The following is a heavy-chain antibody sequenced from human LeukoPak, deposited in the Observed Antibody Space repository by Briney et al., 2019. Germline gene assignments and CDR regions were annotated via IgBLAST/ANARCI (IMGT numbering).Heavy chain of an antibody. V-gene: IGHV3-21*01. CDR3: ASYYYDSLDY. J-gene: IGHJ4*02. Sequence: GGSLRLSCAASGFTFSSYSMNWVRQAPGKGLEWASTISSSSSYINYADSVKGRFTISRDNAKNSLYLQMNSLRAEDTAVYYCASYYYDSLDYWGQGTLVTVSS. D-gene: IGHD3-22*01. CDR1: GFTFSSYS. CDR2: ISSSSSYI.